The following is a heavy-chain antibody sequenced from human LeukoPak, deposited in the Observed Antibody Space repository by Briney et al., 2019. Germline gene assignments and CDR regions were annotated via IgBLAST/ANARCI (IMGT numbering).Heavy chain of an antibody. D-gene: IGHD3-10*01. Sequence: GGSLRLSCAASGFSFSNYWMNWVRQALGKGLEWVANIKYDASEQYYVDSVKGRFTISRDNAKNSLYLQMNILRAEDTAVYYCARDSVRGRPLVAFDIWGQGTMVTVSS. J-gene: IGHJ3*02. V-gene: IGHV3-7*01. CDR1: GFSFSNYW. CDR3: ARDSVRGRPLVAFDI. CDR2: IKYDASEQ.